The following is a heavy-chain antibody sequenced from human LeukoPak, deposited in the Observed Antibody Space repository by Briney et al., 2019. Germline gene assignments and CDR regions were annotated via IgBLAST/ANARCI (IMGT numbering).Heavy chain of an antibody. CDR3: AIDRGQVAGTGWYWFDP. CDR1: GYTLSELF. D-gene: IGHD6-19*01. CDR2: FDPEDSET. V-gene: IGHV1-24*01. Sequence: ASVKVSCKVSGYTLSELFMHWVRQAPGKGPEWMGGFDPEDSETIYAQNFQGRVTMTEDTSTDTAHMELSSLTSEDTAVYYCAIDRGQVAGTGWYWFDPWGQGTLVTVSS. J-gene: IGHJ5*02.